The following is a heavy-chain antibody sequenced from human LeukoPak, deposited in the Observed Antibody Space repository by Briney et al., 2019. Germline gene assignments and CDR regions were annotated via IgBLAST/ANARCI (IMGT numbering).Heavy chain of an antibody. D-gene: IGHD2-2*01. CDR1: GGSIGSSSYY. V-gene: IGHV4-39*07. CDR3: ARDLTVVVPATIDNDAFDI. CDR2: IYYSGST. J-gene: IGHJ3*02. Sequence: SETLSLTCTVSGGSIGSSSYYWGWICQPPGKGLEWIGRIYYSGSTYYNPSRKSRVTISVDTSKNQFSLKLSSVTAADTAVYYCARDLTVVVPATIDNDAFDIWGQGTMVTVSS.